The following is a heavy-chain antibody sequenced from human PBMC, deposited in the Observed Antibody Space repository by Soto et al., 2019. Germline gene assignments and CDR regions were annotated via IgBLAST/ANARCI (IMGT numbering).Heavy chain of an antibody. Sequence: QVQLVQSGAEVKKPGASVKVSCKASGYSFTSFPIHWVRQAPGQGLECMGWINAANGYTRYSQKFQGRVTITRDTSATKAYMDLSSLTSEVTAVYYCARGGGLDDWGQGTLITVSS. V-gene: IGHV1-3*01. CDR2: INAANGYT. D-gene: IGHD3-10*01. CDR1: GYSFTSFP. CDR3: ARGGGLDD. J-gene: IGHJ4*02.